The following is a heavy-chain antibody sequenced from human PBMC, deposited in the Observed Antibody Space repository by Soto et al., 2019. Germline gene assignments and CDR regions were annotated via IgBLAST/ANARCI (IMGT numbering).Heavy chain of an antibody. D-gene: IGHD4-17*01. CDR1: GGSISSGGYY. J-gene: IGHJ5*02. V-gene: IGHV4-31*03. Sequence: SETLSLTCTVSGGSISSGGYYWSWIRQHPGKGLEWIGYIYYSGSTYYNPSLKSRVTISVDTSKNQFSLKLSSVTAADTAVYYCARSLHYGDYVDWFDPWGQGTLVTGSS. CDR3: ARSLHYGDYVDWFDP. CDR2: IYYSGST.